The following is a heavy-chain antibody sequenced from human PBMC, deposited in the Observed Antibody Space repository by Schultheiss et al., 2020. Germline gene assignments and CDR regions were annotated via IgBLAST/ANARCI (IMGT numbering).Heavy chain of an antibody. D-gene: IGHD3-3*01. Sequence: ASVKVSCKASGYTFTSYDINWVRQATGQGLEWMGWMNPNSGNTGYAQKFQGRVTITADESTSTAYMELSSLRSEDTAVYYCARTPQYTPRLRFLEWLSYGMDVWGQGTTVTVSS. CDR3: ARTPQYTPRLRFLEWLSYGMDV. J-gene: IGHJ6*02. CDR2: MNPNSGNT. V-gene: IGHV1-8*01. CDR1: GYTFTSYD.